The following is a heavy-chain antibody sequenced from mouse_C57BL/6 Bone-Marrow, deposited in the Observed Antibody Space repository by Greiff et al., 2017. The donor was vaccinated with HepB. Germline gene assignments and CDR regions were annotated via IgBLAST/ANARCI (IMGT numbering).Heavy chain of an antibody. CDR2: ISSGGSYT. V-gene: IGHV5-6*01. CDR3: ARSHYYGSSWYFDV. J-gene: IGHJ1*03. D-gene: IGHD1-1*01. CDR1: GFTFSSYG. Sequence: DVHLVESGGDLVKPGGSLKLSCAASGFTFSSYGMSWVRQTPDKRLEWVATISSGGSYTYYPDSVKGRFTISRDNAKNTLYLQMSSLKSEDTAMYYCARSHYYGSSWYFDVWGTGTTVTVSS.